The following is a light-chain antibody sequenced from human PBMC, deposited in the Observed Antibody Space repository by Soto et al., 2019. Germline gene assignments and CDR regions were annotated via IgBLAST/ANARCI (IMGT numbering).Light chain of an antibody. J-gene: IGKJ3*01. CDR1: QDISSH. V-gene: IGKV1-17*01. CDR2: AAS. Sequence: DIRMTQSPSSLSASVGDRVTITCRASQDISSHLGWFQQKPGKAPKRLIYAASTLESGVRSRFSGSRSGTEFTLTISSLQPEDFATYYCLQHNTYPFTFGPGTKVDSK. CDR3: LQHNTYPFT.